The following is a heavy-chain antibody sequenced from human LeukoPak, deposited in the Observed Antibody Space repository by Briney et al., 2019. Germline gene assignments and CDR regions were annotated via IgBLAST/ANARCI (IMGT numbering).Heavy chain of an antibody. CDR2: ISWNSGSI. V-gene: IGHV3-9*01. J-gene: IGHJ4*02. CDR1: GFTFDDYA. D-gene: IGHD3-22*01. Sequence: PGGSLRLSCAASGFTFDDYAMHWVRQAPGKGLEWVSGISWNSGSIGYADSVKGRFTISRDNAKNSLYLQMNSLRAEDTALYYCAKDTTYYYDSSGYYRVLYFDYWGQGTLVTVSS. CDR3: AKDTTYYYDSSGYYRVLYFDY.